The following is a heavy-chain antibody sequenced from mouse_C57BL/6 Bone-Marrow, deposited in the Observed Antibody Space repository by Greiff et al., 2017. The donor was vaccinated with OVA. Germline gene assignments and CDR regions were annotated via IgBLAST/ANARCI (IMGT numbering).Heavy chain of an antibody. J-gene: IGHJ3*01. CDR2: IYPGNSDT. CDR3: TRMGTYGNYPAWFAY. Sequence: EVKLQQSGTVLARPGASVKMSCKTSGYTFTSYWMHWVKQRPGQGLEWIGAIYPGNSDTSYNQKFKGKAKLTAVTSASTAYMELSSLTNEDSAVYYCTRMGTYGNYPAWFAYWGQGTLVTVSA. V-gene: IGHV1-5*01. D-gene: IGHD2-1*01. CDR1: GYTFTSYW.